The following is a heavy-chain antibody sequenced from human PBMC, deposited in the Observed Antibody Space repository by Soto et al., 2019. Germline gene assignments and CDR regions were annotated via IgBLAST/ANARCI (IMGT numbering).Heavy chain of an antibody. V-gene: IGHV3-23*01. J-gene: IGHJ4*02. CDR3: AKKGTIYEVDHDDV. Sequence: GVSLILSCAASGFTFSDFGMSWVRQAPGKGLEWVSVISASGDATYYAASVKGRFTLSRDNSKNTLFLQMNSLTVADTAVYYCAKKGTIYEVDHDDVWGPGTHVTVPS. CDR2: ISASGDAT. CDR1: GFTFSDFG. D-gene: IGHD3-3*01.